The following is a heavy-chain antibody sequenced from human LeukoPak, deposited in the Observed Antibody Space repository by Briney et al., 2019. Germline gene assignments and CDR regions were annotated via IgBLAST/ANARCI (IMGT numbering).Heavy chain of an antibody. V-gene: IGHV3-53*01. CDR2: IYSGGST. CDR3: ARDARDIVVVPAAPYYYYYYMDV. J-gene: IGHJ6*03. CDR1: GFTVSSNY. D-gene: IGHD2-2*01. Sequence: PGGSLRLSCAASGFTVSSNYMSWVRQAPGKGLEWVSVIYSGGSTYYADSVKGRFTISRDNSKNTLYLQMNSLRAEDTAVYYCARDARDIVVVPAAPYYYYYYMDVLGKGTTVTVS.